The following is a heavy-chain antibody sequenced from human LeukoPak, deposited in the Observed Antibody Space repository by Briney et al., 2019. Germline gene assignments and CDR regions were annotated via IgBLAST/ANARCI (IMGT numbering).Heavy chain of an antibody. CDR3: ARDSNGVDV. CDR1: GFTFSSYS. D-gene: IGHD2-2*01. Sequence: PGGSLRLSCAASGFTFSSYSMNWVRQAPGKGLEWVSYISSSSSTIYYVDSVKGRFTISRDNAKNSLYLQMNSLRAEDTAAYYCARDSNGVDVWGKGTTVTVSS. J-gene: IGHJ6*04. V-gene: IGHV3-48*01. CDR2: ISSSSSTI.